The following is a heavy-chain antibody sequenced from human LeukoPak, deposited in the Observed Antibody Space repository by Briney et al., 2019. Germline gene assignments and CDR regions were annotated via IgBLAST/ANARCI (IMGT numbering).Heavy chain of an antibody. CDR1: GFIFSDYG. D-gene: IGHD2-2*01. J-gene: IGHJ4*02. V-gene: IGHV3-23*01. CDR3: AKGDCSSTNCYPDY. Sequence: GGSLRLSCAASGFIFSDYGMSWVRQAPGKGLEWVSGISASGASAYYSDSVRGRFTISRDKYKKMLYLQINSLRAEDTAMYYCAKGDCSSTNCYPDYWGQGILVTVSS. CDR2: ISASGASA.